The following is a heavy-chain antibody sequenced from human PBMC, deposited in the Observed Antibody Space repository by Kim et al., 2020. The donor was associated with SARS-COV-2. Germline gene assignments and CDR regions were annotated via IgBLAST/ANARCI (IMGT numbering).Heavy chain of an antibody. CDR1: GDSITNYY. J-gene: IGHJ6*02. CDR3: ARDRLGSGGLYGLDV. V-gene: IGHV4-59*13. D-gene: IGHD3-10*01. Sequence: SETLSLTCTVSGDSITNYYWSWIRQSPGKGLEWIGYTYYSGNANYNPSVKSRVTISVDTSKNQFSLRLTSVTAADTAIYYCARDRLGSGGLYGLDVWGQGTTVTVS. CDR2: TYYSGNA.